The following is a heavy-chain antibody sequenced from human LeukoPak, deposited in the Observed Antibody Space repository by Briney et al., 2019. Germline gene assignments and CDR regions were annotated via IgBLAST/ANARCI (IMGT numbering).Heavy chain of an antibody. CDR1: GGSISSYY. CDR2: IYYSGST. V-gene: IGHV4-59*08. CDR3: ARLVTSGLYYFDS. Sequence: SETLSLTCTVSGGSISSYYCSWIRQPPGKGLEWIGYIYYSGSTSYNPSLKGRVTISVDTSKNQFSLRLTSVTATDTAVYYCARLVTSGLYYFDSWGQGILVTVSS. D-gene: IGHD6-6*01. J-gene: IGHJ4*02.